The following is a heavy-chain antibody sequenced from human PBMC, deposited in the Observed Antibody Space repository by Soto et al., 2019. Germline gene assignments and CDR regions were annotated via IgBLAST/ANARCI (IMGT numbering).Heavy chain of an antibody. CDR3: TTDDPINKN. CDR1: GLTFSNAW. CDR2: IKSKTNGGTT. V-gene: IGHV3-15*01. Sequence: GGSLRLSCAASGLTFSNAWMSWVRQAPGKGLEWVGRIKSKTNGGTTDYAAPVKGRFIVSRDDSKNTLYLQMNSLKTEDTAVYYCTTDDPINKNWGQGTLVTVSS. J-gene: IGHJ4*02.